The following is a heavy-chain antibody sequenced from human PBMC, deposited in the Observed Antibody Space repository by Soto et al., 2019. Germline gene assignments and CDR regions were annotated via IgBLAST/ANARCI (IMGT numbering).Heavy chain of an antibody. CDR2: ISYSGTT. D-gene: IGHD3-3*01. CDR3: ARKKDYDFWGGGMDV. V-gene: IGHV4-31*03. J-gene: IGHJ6*02. Sequence: LSLTCTVSGGSISSGGYSWSWIRQHPGKGLEWIGYISYSGTTYYNPSLKSRLTISVDMSNNQFSLKLSSVTAADTAVYYCARKKDYDFWGGGMDVWGQGTTVTVSS. CDR1: GGSISSGGYS.